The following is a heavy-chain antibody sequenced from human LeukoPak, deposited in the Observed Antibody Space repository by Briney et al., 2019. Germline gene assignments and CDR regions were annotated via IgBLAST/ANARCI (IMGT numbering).Heavy chain of an antibody. D-gene: IGHD3-22*01. CDR2: FDPEDGET. CDR3: ATVRQREIGGTMIVGVNYYFDY. V-gene: IGHV1-24*01. J-gene: IGHJ4*02. Sequence: SVKVSCKVSGYTLTELSMHGVRQAPGKGLEWRGGFDPEDGETIYAQKFQGRVTMTEDTSTDTAYMELSSLRSEDTAVYYCATVRQREIGGTMIVGVNYYFDYWGQGTLVTVSS. CDR1: GYTLTELS.